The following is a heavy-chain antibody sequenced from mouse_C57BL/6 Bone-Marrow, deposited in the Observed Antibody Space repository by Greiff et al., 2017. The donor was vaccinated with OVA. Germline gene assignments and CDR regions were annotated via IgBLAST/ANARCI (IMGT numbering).Heavy chain of an antibody. V-gene: IGHV8-12*01. CDR1: GFSLSTSGMG. CDR3: ARRALYYDYGGPLMDY. D-gene: IGHD2-4*01. CDR2: IYWDDDK. Sequence: LQQSGPGILQSSQTLSLTCSFSGFSLSTSGMGVSWIRQPSGKGLEWLAHIYWDDDKRYNPSLKSRLTISKDTSRNQVFLKITSVDTADTATYYCARRALYYDYGGPLMDYWGQGTSVTVSS. J-gene: IGHJ4*01.